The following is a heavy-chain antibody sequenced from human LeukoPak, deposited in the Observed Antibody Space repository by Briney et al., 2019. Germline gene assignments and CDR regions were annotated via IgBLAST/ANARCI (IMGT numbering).Heavy chain of an antibody. CDR3: ARVPRNVITFGNGAAFDI. CDR2: IYYSGST. Sequence: SETLSLTCTVSGGSISSYYWSWIRQPPGKGLEWIGYIYYSGSTNYNPSLKSRVTISVDTSKNQFSLKLSSVTAADTAVYYCARVPRNVITFGNGAAFDIWGQGTVVTVSS. V-gene: IGHV4-59*01. CDR1: GGSISSYY. J-gene: IGHJ3*02. D-gene: IGHD3-16*01.